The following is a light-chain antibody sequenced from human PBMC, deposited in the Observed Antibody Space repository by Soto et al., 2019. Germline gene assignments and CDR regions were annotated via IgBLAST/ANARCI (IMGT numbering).Light chain of an antibody. CDR3: QLYGSSPPYT. CDR1: QSVSSSY. V-gene: IGKV3-20*01. Sequence: EIVLTQSPGTLSLSPGERDTLSCRASQSVSSSYLAWYQQKPGQAPRLLIYGASSRATGIPDRFSGSGSGTDFTLTISRLEPEDFAVYYCQLYGSSPPYTFGQGTKLEIK. J-gene: IGKJ2*01. CDR2: GAS.